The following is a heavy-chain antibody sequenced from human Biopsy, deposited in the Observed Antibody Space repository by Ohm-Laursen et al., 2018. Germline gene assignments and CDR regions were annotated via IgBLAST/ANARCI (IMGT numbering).Heavy chain of an antibody. CDR1: GGSFSSYA. Sequence: SVKVSCKPSGGSFSSYAISWVRQAPGQGLEWMGGIIPFFGTANYAQKFQGRVTITADESTSTAYMELSSLRSDDTAVYYCARDALGGGSYRFFYWGQGSLVTVSS. D-gene: IGHD1-26*01. CDR2: IIPFFGTA. CDR3: ARDALGGGSYRFFY. J-gene: IGHJ4*02. V-gene: IGHV1-69*01.